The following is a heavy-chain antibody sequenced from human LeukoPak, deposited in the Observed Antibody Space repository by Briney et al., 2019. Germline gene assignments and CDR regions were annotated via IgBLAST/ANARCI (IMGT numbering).Heavy chain of an antibody. D-gene: IGHD1-1*01. CDR3: ARVRLERRYYYGMDV. CDR2: ISAYNGNT. V-gene: IGHV1-18*01. Sequence: ASVKVSCKASGYTFTSYGISWVRQAPGQGLEWMGWISAYNGNTNYAQKLQGRVTMTTDTSTSTAYTELRSLRSDDTAVYYCARVRLERRYYYGMDVWGQGTTVTVSS. J-gene: IGHJ6*02. CDR1: GYTFTSYG.